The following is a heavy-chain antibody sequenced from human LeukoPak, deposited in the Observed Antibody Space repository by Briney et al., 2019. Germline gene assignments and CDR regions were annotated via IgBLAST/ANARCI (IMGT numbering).Heavy chain of an antibody. D-gene: IGHD6-13*01. J-gene: IGHJ4*02. CDR3: ARGSWSAADTNIDY. CDR2: IYSGGTT. Sequence: GGSLRLSCAASGFTLSSNYMSWVRQAPGKGVEWVSGIYSGGTTYYADSVKGRFTISRDNSKNTLYLQMNSLRAEDTAVYYCARGSWSAADTNIDYWGQGTLVTVSS. CDR1: GFTLSSNY. V-gene: IGHV3-66*01.